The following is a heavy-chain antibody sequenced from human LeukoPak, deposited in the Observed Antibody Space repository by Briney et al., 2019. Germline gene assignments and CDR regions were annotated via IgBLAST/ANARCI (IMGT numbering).Heavy chain of an antibody. D-gene: IGHD3-9*01. CDR3: ARDRVYYDILTAGYYFDY. CDR1: GGSFSGYY. J-gene: IGHJ4*02. CDR2: INHSGST. Sequence: SETLSLTCAVYGGSFSGYYWSWIRQPPGKGLEWIGEINHSGSTNYNPSLKSRVTISVDTSKNQFSLKLSSVTAADTAVYYCARDRVYYDILTAGYYFDYWGQGTLVTVSS. V-gene: IGHV4-34*01.